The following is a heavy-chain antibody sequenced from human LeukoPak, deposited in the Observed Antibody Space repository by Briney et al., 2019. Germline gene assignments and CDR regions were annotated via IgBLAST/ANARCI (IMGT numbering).Heavy chain of an antibody. V-gene: IGHV3-11*01. Sequence: PGGSLRLSCAASGFTFSNYAMTWVRQAPGKGLEWVSSIRSSGSTIYYADSVKGRFTISRDNAKNSLYLQMNSLRAEDTAVYYCASEIAAAGTDGNYWGQGTLVTVSS. CDR3: ASEIAAAGTDGNY. D-gene: IGHD6-13*01. CDR2: IRSSGSTI. J-gene: IGHJ4*02. CDR1: GFTFSNYA.